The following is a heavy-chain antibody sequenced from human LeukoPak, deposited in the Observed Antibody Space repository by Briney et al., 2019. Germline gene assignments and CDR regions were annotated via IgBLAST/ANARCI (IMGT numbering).Heavy chain of an antibody. D-gene: IGHD3-16*02. V-gene: IGHV3-7*01. Sequence: GGSLRLSCAHLGFTFSSYWISWVGQAPGKGLEWVANIKQDGSEKYYVDSVKGRFTISRDNAKNSLYLQMNSLRAEDTAVYYCARAPTPETYYDYVWGSYRLKPPIEVDYWGQGTLVTVSS. CDR1: GFTFSSYW. J-gene: IGHJ4*02. CDR3: ARAPTPETYYDYVWGSYRLKPPIEVDY. CDR2: IKQDGSEK.